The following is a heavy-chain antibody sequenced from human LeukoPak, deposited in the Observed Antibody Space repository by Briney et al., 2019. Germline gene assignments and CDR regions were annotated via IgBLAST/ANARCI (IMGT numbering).Heavy chain of an antibody. CDR3: AREEYYNFWSGYYY. Sequence: SQTPSLTCTVSGGSISSGSYYWSWIRQPAGKGLEWIGRIYTSGSTNYNPSLKSRVTISVDTSKNQFSLKLSSVTAADTAVYYCAREEYYNFWSGYYYWGQGTLVTVSS. D-gene: IGHD3-3*01. CDR1: GGSISSGSYY. V-gene: IGHV4-61*02. J-gene: IGHJ4*02. CDR2: IYTSGST.